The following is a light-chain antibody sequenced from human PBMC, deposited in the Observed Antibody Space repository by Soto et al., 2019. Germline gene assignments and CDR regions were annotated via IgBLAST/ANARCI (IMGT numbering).Light chain of an antibody. Sequence: QSVRTQPASVSGSPGQSITISCTGTSSDVGSYNLVSWYQQHPGKAPKLMIYEVSKRPSGVSNRFSGSKSGNTASLTISGLQADDEADYYCCSYTGSSTYAFGTWTKVTIL. CDR3: CSYTGSSTYA. J-gene: IGLJ1*01. CDR2: EVS. V-gene: IGLV2-23*02. CDR1: SSDVGSYNL.